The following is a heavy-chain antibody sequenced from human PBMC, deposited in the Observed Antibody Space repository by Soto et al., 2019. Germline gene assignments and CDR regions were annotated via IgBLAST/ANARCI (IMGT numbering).Heavy chain of an antibody. Sequence: QVQLVQSGAEVKKPGASVKVSCKASGYTFSSYGISWVRQAPGQGLEGRGWITAYNGNTNYAQKLQGRVTMTTDTSTSTAYMELRSLRSDDTAVYYCAQYSYGLPAGYWGQGTLVTVSS. CDR2: ITAYNGNT. CDR1: GYTFSSYG. V-gene: IGHV1-18*01. D-gene: IGHD5-18*01. CDR3: AQYSYGLPAGY. J-gene: IGHJ4*02.